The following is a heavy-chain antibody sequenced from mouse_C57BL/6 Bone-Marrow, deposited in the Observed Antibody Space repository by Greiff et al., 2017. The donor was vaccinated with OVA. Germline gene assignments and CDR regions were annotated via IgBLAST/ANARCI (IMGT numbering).Heavy chain of an antibody. CDR1: GYSFTGYY. D-gene: IGHD1-1*01. CDR3: ARPVVAPYWYFDV. Sequence: VQLKESGPELVKPGASVKISCKASGYSFTGYYMNWVKQSPEKSLEWIGEINPSTGGTTYNQKFKAKATLTVDKSSSTAYMQLKSLTSEDSAVYYCARPVVAPYWYFDVWGTGTTVTVSS. V-gene: IGHV1-42*01. J-gene: IGHJ1*03. CDR2: INPSTGGT.